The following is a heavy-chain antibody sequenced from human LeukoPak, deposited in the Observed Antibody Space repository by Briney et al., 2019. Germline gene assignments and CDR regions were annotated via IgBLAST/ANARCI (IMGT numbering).Heavy chain of an antibody. CDR3: AKGTVDTAMGGWDYYYMDV. D-gene: IGHD5-18*01. Sequence: GGSLRLSCAASGFTFSSYAMSWVRQAPGKGLEWVSAISGSGGSTYYAGSVKGRFTISRDNSKNTLYLQMNSLRAEDTAVYYCAKGTVDTAMGGWDYYYMDVWGKGTTVTVSS. CDR1: GFTFSSYA. J-gene: IGHJ6*03. V-gene: IGHV3-23*01. CDR2: ISGSGGST.